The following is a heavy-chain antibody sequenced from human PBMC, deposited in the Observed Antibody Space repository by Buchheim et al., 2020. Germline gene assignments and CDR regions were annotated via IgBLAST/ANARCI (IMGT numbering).Heavy chain of an antibody. D-gene: IGHD3-10*01. CDR1: GFTFSSYW. CDR2: IKQDGSEK. Sequence: EVQLVESGGGLVQPGGSLRLSCAAPGFTFSSYWMSWVRQAPGKGLEWVANIKQDGSEKYYVDSVKGRFTISRDNAKNSLYLQMNSLRAEDTAVYYCVGAYYYYYYYYMDVWGKGTT. V-gene: IGHV3-7*04. J-gene: IGHJ6*03. CDR3: VGAYYYYYYYYMDV.